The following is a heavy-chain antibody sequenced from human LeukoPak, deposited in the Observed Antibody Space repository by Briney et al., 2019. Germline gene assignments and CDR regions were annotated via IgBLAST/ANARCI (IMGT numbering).Heavy chain of an antibody. V-gene: IGHV1-8*01. J-gene: IGHJ4*03. CDR3: ARAPPYYYDSSGYDY. CDR2: MNPNSGNT. Sequence: ASVKVPCKASGYTFTSYDINWVRQATGQGLEWMGWMNPNSGNTGYAQKFQGRVTMTRDTSISTAYMELSSLRSEDTAVYYCARAPPYYYDSSGYDYWGQGTTVTVSS. D-gene: IGHD3-22*01. CDR1: GYTFTSYD.